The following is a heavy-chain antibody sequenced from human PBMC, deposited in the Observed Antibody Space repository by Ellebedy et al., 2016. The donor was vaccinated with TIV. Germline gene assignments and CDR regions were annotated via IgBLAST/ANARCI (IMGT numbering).Heavy chain of an antibody. Sequence: GESLKISCEASGFIFSTYGMHWVRQAPGKWLEWVAFIWYDGGNTYYADSVKGRFTISRDNSKNTLYLQMNNLGAEDTAVFYCARNLHVERGDCLDDWGQGTLVTVSS. CDR1: GFIFSTYG. D-gene: IGHD2-21*02. CDR3: ARNLHVERGDCLDD. J-gene: IGHJ4*02. CDR2: IWYDGGNT. V-gene: IGHV3-33*01.